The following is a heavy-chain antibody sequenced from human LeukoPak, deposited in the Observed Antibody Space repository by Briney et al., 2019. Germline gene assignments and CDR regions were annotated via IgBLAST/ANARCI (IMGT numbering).Heavy chain of an antibody. V-gene: IGHV4-39*07. D-gene: IGHD5-18*01. Sequence: SETLSLTCTVSGGSISSSDYFWGWIRQPPGKGLGWIGSIYYSGSTYYNPSLRSRITISLDTSKNQFSLKLSSVIAADTAVYYCARLRHNGYSYGYVDYWGQGTLVTVSS. J-gene: IGHJ4*02. CDR3: ARLRHNGYSYGYVDY. CDR1: GGSISSSDYF. CDR2: IYYSGST.